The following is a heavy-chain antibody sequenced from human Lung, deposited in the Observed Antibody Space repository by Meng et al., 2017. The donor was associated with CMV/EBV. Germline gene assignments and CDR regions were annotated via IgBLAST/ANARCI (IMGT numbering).Heavy chain of an antibody. Sequence: ASVXVSXXASGYTFTSYGISWVRQAPGQGLEWMGWISAYNGNTNYAQKLQGRVTMTTDTSTSTAYMALRSLRSDDTAVYYCARNRYCSSTSCYFDYWGQGTLVTVSS. J-gene: IGHJ4*02. CDR2: ISAYNGNT. V-gene: IGHV1-18*01. CDR3: ARNRYCSSTSCYFDY. CDR1: GYTFTSYG. D-gene: IGHD2-2*01.